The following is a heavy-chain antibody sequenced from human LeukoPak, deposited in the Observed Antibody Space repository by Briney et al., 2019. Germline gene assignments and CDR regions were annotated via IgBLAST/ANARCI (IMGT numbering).Heavy chain of an antibody. CDR3: ARVWELSFDH. V-gene: IGHV3-53*01. J-gene: IGHJ4*02. CDR2: SYSEGWVAIIYSGGTSGGTS. CDR1: GFTVRTDH. D-gene: IGHD1-26*01. Sequence: PGGSLRLSCAAPGFTVRTDHMSWGRQAPGEGLGWVAISYSEGWVAIIYSGGTSGGTSQYAASVKGRFTISRDNSRNTLSLQMNSLRAEDTALYYCARVWELSFDHWGQGTLVTVSS.